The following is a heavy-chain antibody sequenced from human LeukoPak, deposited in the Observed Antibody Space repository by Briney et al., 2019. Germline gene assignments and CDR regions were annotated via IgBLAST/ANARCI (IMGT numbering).Heavy chain of an antibody. Sequence: PGGSLRLSCAASGFTFPNAWMSWLRQAPGKGLEWVGHIKSRTDGGTTDYAAPVKGRFTISGDDSENTLYLQMNSLKTEDTAVYYCATPGRIPEAANWFDPWGQGTLVTVSS. CDR2: IKSRTDGGTT. CDR1: GFTFPNAW. J-gene: IGHJ5*02. V-gene: IGHV3-15*01. CDR3: ATPGRIPEAANWFDP. D-gene: IGHD6-13*01.